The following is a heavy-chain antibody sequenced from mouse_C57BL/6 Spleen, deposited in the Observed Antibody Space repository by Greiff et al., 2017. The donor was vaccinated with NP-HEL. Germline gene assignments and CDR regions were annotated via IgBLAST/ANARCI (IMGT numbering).Heavy chain of an antibody. V-gene: IGHV8-8*01. CDR2: IWWDDDK. Sequence: QVTLKESGPGILQPSPTLSLTCSFSGFSLSTFGMGVGWLRPPSGKGLEWLAHIWWDDDKYYHPALKSRRTSSNDTSKTRVFLKIANVDTADNATYYYARIREEWWFHDYWGQGTTLTVSS. CDR1: GFSLSTFGMG. CDR3: ARIREEWWFHDY. J-gene: IGHJ2*01. D-gene: IGHD1-1*02.